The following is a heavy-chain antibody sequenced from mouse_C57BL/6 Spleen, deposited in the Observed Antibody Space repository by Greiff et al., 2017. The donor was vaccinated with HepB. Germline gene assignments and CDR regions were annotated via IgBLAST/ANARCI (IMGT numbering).Heavy chain of an antibody. J-gene: IGHJ3*01. CDR1: GYTFTSYW. Sequence: QVQLQQSGAELVKPGASVKLSCKASGYTFTSYWMQWVKQRPGQGLEWIGEIDPSDSYTNYNQKFKGKATLTVDTSSSTAYMQLSSLTSEDSAVYYCARPDGSSEAWFAYWGQGTLVTVSA. D-gene: IGHD1-1*01. CDR3: ARPDGSSEAWFAY. V-gene: IGHV1-50*01. CDR2: IDPSDSYT.